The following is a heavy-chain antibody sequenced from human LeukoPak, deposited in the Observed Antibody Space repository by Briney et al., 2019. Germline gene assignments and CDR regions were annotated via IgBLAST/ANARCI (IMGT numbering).Heavy chain of an antibody. CDR2: INPNSGGT. CDR1: GYTFTGYY. CDR3: ARGWEYQLLLRGRGWFDP. Sequence: GASVKVSCKASGYTFTGYYMHWVRQAPGQGLEWMGWINPNSGGTNYAQEFQGRVTMTRDTSISTAYMELSRLRSDDTAVYYCARGWEYQLLLRGRGWFDPWGQGTLVTVSS. J-gene: IGHJ5*02. V-gene: IGHV1-2*02. D-gene: IGHD2-2*01.